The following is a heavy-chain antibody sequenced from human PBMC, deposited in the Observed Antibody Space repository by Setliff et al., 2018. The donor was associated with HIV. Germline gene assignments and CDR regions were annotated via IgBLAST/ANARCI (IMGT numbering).Heavy chain of an antibody. D-gene: IGHD3-22*01. CDR2: VSYSGST. Sequence: PSETLSLTCTVSGGSISSSSSYWGWIRQPPGRGLEWIGSVSYSGSTYYNPSLKSRVTISVDTSKNQFSLKLTSVTAADTAVYYCARQVPIPGVAVTPIDFWGQGILVTVSS. CDR3: ARQVPIPGVAVTPIDF. CDR1: GGSISSSSSY. V-gene: IGHV4-39*01. J-gene: IGHJ4*02.